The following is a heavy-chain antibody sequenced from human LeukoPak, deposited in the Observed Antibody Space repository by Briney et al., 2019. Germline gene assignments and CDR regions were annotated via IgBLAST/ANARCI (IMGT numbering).Heavy chain of an antibody. D-gene: IGHD2-21*02. Sequence: PSETLSLTCAVYGGSFSYYYWSWIRQPPEKGLEWIGEINRSGSTYYNPSLKSRVTISVDTSKNQFSLKLSSVTAADTAVYYCARGGFYCGDDCYVDYWGQGTLVTVSS. CDR3: ARGGFYCGDDCYVDY. CDR1: GGSFSYYY. J-gene: IGHJ4*02. V-gene: IGHV4-34*01. CDR2: INRSGST.